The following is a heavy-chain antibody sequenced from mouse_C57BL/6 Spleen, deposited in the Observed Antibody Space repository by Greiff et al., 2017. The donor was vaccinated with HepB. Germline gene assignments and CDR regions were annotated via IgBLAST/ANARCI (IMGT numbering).Heavy chain of an antibody. CDR3: ARDGIYYDYDGGESYYYAMDY. Sequence: VQLQQSGAELARPGASVKLSCKASGYTFTSYGISWVKQRTGQGLEWIGEIYPRSGNTYYNEKFKGKATLTADKSSSTAYMELRSLTSEDYAVYFCARDGIYYDYDGGESYYYAMDYWGQGTSVTVSS. CDR1: GYTFTSYG. V-gene: IGHV1-81*01. J-gene: IGHJ4*01. CDR2: IYPRSGNT. D-gene: IGHD2-4*01.